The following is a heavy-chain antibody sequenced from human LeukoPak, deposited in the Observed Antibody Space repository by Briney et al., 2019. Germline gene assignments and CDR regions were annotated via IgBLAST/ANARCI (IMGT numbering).Heavy chain of an antibody. D-gene: IGHD3-9*01. V-gene: IGHV4-34*01. CDR1: GGSFSGYY. CDR3: ARALRGYFDY. Sequence: PSETLSLTCAVYGGSFSGYYWSWIRQPPGKGLEWIGEINHSGSTNYNPSLKSRVTISVDTSKSQFSLKLSSVTAADTAVYYCARALRGYFDYWGQGTLVTVSS. J-gene: IGHJ4*02. CDR2: INHSGST.